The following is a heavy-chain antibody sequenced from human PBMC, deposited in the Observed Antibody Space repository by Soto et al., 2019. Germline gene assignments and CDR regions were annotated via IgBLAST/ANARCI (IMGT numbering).Heavy chain of an antibody. CDR2: IYYSGTT. CDR3: VSGYPWVGFDH. D-gene: IGHD3-22*01. J-gene: IGHJ4*02. V-gene: IGHV4-59*08. Sequence: PSETLSLTCTVSGGSISSYYWSWIRQPPGKGLEWIGYIYYSGTTNYNPSLKSRVTISIDTSKNQFSLKLSSVTAADTAMYYCVSGYPWVGFDHWAQGTLVTVSS. CDR1: GGSISSYY.